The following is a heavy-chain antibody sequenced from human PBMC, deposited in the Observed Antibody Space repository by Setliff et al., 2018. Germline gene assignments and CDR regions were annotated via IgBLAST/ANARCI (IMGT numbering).Heavy chain of an antibody. Sequence: SSETLSLTCTVSGGSISSGSNYWSWIRQPAGRGLEWIGHIDPSGNTNYHPSLKSRVTISVDTSKNQFSLKLSSVTAADTAVYYCARIAYGSGSYYFDYWGQGTLVTVSS. CDR2: IDPSGNT. D-gene: IGHD3-10*01. CDR3: ARIAYGSGSYYFDY. V-gene: IGHV4-61*10. CDR1: GGSISSGSNY. J-gene: IGHJ4*02.